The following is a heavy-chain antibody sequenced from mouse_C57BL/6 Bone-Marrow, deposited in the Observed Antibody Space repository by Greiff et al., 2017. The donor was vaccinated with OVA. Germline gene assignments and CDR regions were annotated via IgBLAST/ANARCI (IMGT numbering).Heavy chain of an antibody. V-gene: IGHV1-18*01. CDR3: AREDYGSSYGGGYYYAMDY. CDR2: INPNNGGT. Sequence: VQLKQSGPELVKPGASVKIPCKASGYTFTDYNMDWVKQSHGKSLEWIGDINPNNGGTIYNQKFKGKATLTVDKSSSTAYMELRSLTSEDTAVYYCAREDYGSSYGGGYYYAMDYWGQGTSVTVSS. CDR1: GYTFTDYN. D-gene: IGHD1-1*01. J-gene: IGHJ4*01.